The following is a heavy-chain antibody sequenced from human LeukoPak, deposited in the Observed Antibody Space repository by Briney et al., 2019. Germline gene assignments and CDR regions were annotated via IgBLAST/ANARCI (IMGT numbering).Heavy chain of an antibody. Sequence: SGTLSLTCAVSGGSISSSNWWSWVRQPPGKGLEWIGKIYHSGSTNYNPSLKSRVTISVDKSKNQFSLKLSSVTAADTAVYYCARATSYDLGYYYMDVWGKGTTVTVSS. CDR3: ARATSYDLGYYYMDV. J-gene: IGHJ6*03. CDR2: IYHSGST. V-gene: IGHV4-4*02. D-gene: IGHD5-12*01. CDR1: GGSISSSNW.